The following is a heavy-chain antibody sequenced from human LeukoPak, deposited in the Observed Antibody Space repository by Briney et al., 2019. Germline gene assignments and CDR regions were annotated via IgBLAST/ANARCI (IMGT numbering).Heavy chain of an antibody. V-gene: IGHV3-11*06. CDR2: ISSSSSYI. Sequence: GGSLRLSCAASGFTFSDYYMSWIRQAPGKGLEWVSSISSSSSYIYYADSVKGRFTISRDNAKNSLYLQMNSLRAEDTAVYYCARWVGANLFDYWGQGTLVTVSS. D-gene: IGHD1-26*01. J-gene: IGHJ4*02. CDR1: GFTFSDYY. CDR3: ARWVGANLFDY.